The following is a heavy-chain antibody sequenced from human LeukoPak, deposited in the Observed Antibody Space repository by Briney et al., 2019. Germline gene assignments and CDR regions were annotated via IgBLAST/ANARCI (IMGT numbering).Heavy chain of an antibody. CDR3: ASDPCGGDCYADAFDI. CDR2: INPNSGGT. CDR1: GYTFTGYY. Sequence: ASVKVSCKASGYTFTGYYMHWVRQAPGQGLEWMGWINPNSGGTNYAQKFQGRVTMTRDTSISTAYMELSRLRSDDTAVYYCASDPCGGDCYADAFDIWGQGTMVTVSS. V-gene: IGHV1-2*02. J-gene: IGHJ3*02. D-gene: IGHD2-21*01.